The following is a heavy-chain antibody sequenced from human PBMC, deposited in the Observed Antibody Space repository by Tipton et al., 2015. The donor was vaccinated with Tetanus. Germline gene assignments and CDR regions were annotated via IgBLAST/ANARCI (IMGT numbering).Heavy chain of an antibody. V-gene: IGHV4-59*01. CDR3: ARGGIAAAGGGLDC. CDR2: IYYSGST. D-gene: IGHD6-13*01. J-gene: IGHJ4*02. CDR1: GGSISSYY. Sequence: TLSLTCTVSGGSISSYYWSWIRQPPGKGLEWIGYIYYSGSTNYNPSLKSRVTISVDTSRNQFSLKLSSVTAADTAVYYCARGGIAAAGGGLDCWGQGTLVTVSS.